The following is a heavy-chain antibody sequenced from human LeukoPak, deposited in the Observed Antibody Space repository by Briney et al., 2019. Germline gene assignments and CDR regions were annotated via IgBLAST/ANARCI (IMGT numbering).Heavy chain of an antibody. V-gene: IGHV3-49*04. Sequence: PGRSLRLSCSVSGFTLGDYGLSWVRQAPGKGLEWVGFIRSKANGGTTDYAASVKDRFIISRDDSKSIAYLQMDSLKTEDTAIYYCSRVGGGCVGQGDYWGQGTLVTVPS. CDR1: GFTLGDYG. CDR2: IRSKANGGTT. CDR3: SRVGGGCVGQGDY. J-gene: IGHJ4*02. D-gene: IGHD4-23*01.